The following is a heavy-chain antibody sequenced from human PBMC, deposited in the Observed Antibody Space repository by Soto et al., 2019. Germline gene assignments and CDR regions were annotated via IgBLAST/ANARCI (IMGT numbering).Heavy chain of an antibody. D-gene: IGHD1-1*01. CDR1: GYTFTGYY. J-gene: IGHJ5*02. CDR3: AREESWNRNWFDP. V-gene: IGHV1-2*02. Sequence: ASVKVSCKASGYTFTGYYMHWVRQAPGQGLEWMGWINPNSGGTNYAQKFQGRVTMTRDTSISAAYMELSRLRSDDTAVYYCAREESWNRNWFDPWGQGTLVTVSS. CDR2: INPNSGGT.